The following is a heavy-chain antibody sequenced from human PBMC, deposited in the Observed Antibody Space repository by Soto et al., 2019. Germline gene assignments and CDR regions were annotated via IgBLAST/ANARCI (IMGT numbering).Heavy chain of an antibody. D-gene: IGHD6-19*01. CDR3: ARDLYYSSGRYFDHDAFDI. V-gene: IGHV1-18*01. CDR2: ISPHNDRT. CDR1: GYNFTSYG. Sequence: QVQLVQSGADVKKPGASVKVSCKASGYNFTSYGISWVRQAPGQWLEWMGWISPHNDRTKYARRFQDRVTTTTETPTSTVYMELGSLRSDDTAVYYCARDLYYSSGRYFDHDAFDIWGQGTVVTVSS. J-gene: IGHJ3*02.